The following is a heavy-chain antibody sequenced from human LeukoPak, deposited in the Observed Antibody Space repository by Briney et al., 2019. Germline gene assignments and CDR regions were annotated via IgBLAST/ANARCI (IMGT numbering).Heavy chain of an antibody. D-gene: IGHD6-19*01. V-gene: IGHV3-33*01. CDR3: ARDHVPWQWLVRGYFDS. CDR1: GFSFSSYG. Sequence: GGSLRLSCAASGFSFSSYGMHWVRQAPGKGLEWVGVMWYDGSKKYYADSVKGRFTISRDNSKNTLYLQMNSLRAEDTAAYYCARDHVPWQWLVRGYFDSSGPGTPVSASS. J-gene: IGHJ4*01. CDR2: MWYDGSKK.